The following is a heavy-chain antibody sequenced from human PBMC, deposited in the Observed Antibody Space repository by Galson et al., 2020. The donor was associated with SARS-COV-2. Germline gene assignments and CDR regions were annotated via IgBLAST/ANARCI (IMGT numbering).Heavy chain of an antibody. CDR1: GGSISSGGYS. D-gene: IGHD2-2*01. CDR2: IYHSGST. V-gene: IGHV4-30-2*01. J-gene: IGHJ2*01. Sequence: ASETLSLTCAVSGGSISSGGYSWSWIRQPPEKGLEWIGYIYHSGSTYYNPSLKSRVTITVDRSKNQFSLKLSSVTAADTAVYYCARGVPAAMFVSGVDWYFDLWGRGTLVTVSS. CDR3: ARGVPAAMFVSGVDWYFDL.